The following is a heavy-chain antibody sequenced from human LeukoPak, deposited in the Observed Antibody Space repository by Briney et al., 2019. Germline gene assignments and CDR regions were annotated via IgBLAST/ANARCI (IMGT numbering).Heavy chain of an antibody. Sequence: SETLPLTCTVSGGSISSSSYYWGWIRQPPGKGLEWIGSIYYSGSTYYNPSLKSRVTISVDTSKNQFSLRLSSVTAADTAVYYCARDSRISAAGRGLYYFDYWGQGTLVTVSS. J-gene: IGHJ4*02. V-gene: IGHV4-39*07. D-gene: IGHD6-13*01. CDR1: GGSISSSSYY. CDR3: ARDSRISAAGRGLYYFDY. CDR2: IYYSGST.